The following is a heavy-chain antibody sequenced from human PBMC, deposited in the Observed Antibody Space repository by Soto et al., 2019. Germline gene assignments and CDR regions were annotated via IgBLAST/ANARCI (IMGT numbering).Heavy chain of an antibody. CDR3: ARVISSRDEYFDY. CDR1: GGSISSGDYY. J-gene: IGHJ4*02. Sequence: SETLSLTCTVSGGSISSGDYYWSWIRQPPGKGLDWIGYIYYSGSTYYNPARKSRVTISVDKPKNQFSLNLTSVTAADTAVYYCARVISSRDEYFDYWGQGTVVTVSS. D-gene: IGHD2-2*01. V-gene: IGHV4-30-4*01. CDR2: IYYSGST.